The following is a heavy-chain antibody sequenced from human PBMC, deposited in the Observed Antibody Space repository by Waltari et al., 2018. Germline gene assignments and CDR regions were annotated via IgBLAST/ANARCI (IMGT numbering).Heavy chain of an antibody. Sequence: QVQLQQWGTRLVKPSETLSLTCAVYGGAFSGYYWSWIRQVPGKGLEWLGEINHNASPDKNPSLKSRPTISIDTVKSQFSLRLDAVTATDTGVYYCARGWLQVAPPVYYYMDVWDKGTAVTVSS. CDR1: GGAFSGYY. V-gene: IGHV4-34*04. CDR3: ARGWLQVAPPVYYYMDV. J-gene: IGHJ6*04. CDR2: INHNASP. D-gene: IGHD3-16*01.